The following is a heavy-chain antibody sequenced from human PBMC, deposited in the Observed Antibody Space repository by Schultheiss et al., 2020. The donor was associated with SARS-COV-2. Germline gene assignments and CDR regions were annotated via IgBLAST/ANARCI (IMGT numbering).Heavy chain of an antibody. Sequence: GGSLRLSCAASGFTFSSYAMSWVRQAPGKGLEWVSAISGSGGSTYYADSVKGRFTISRDNSKNTLYLQMNSLRAEDTAVYYCARVRRDGYNFLDYWGQGTLVTVSS. J-gene: IGHJ4*02. CDR3: ARVRRDGYNFLDY. D-gene: IGHD5-24*01. CDR1: GFTFSSYA. V-gene: IGHV3-23*01. CDR2: ISGSGGST.